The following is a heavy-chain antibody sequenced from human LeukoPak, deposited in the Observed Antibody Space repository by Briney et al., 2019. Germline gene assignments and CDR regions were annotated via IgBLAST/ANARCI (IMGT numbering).Heavy chain of an antibody. CDR1: GFTFRNAW. J-gene: IGHJ4*02. V-gene: IGHV3-15*01. CDR2: IKHKTDGGTI. D-gene: IGHD3-22*01. Sequence: GWSLRLSCAASGFTFRNAWMNWVGQAPGKGLEWVGRIKHKTDGGTIDYAAPVKGRFTISRDDSKNTLYLQMNSLKTEDTAAYYCSTGLYDSGGVDHWGQGTLVTVSS. CDR3: STGLYDSGGVDH.